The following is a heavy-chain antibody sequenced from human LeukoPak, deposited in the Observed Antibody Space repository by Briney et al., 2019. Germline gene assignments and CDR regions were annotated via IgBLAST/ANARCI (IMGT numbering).Heavy chain of an antibody. V-gene: IGHV4-59*08. D-gene: IGHD3-16*01. Sequence: SETLSLTCTVSGGSLSSYYWSWIRQPPGKGLEWIGYIYSSGSTNYNPSLKSGGTISVGRYKNQFSLRLSSVTAADTAVYYCARHSGGAAPYYLGMDVWGQGTTVTVSS. CDR3: ARHSGGAAPYYLGMDV. J-gene: IGHJ6*02. CDR2: IYSSGST. CDR1: GGSLSSYY.